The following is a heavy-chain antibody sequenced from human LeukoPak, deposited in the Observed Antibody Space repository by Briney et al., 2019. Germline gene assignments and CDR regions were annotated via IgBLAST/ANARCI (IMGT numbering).Heavy chain of an antibody. Sequence: GGSLRLSCAASGFNFDDYAMHWVRQAPGKGLEWVSGISWNSGNIGYADSVKGRFTISRGNAKNSLYLQMNSLRTEDTALYYCAKDTAATGRNWFDAWGQGTLVTVSS. CDR2: ISWNSGNI. J-gene: IGHJ5*02. V-gene: IGHV3-9*01. CDR1: GFNFDDYA. D-gene: IGHD2-15*01. CDR3: AKDTAATGRNWFDA.